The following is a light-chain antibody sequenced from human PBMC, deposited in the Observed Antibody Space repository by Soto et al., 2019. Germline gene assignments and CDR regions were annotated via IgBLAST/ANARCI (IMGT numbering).Light chain of an antibody. CDR3: QQYYDWRT. J-gene: IGKJ1*01. CDR2: DAS. Sequence: EIVMTQSPATLSVSPGERATLSCRASQGVSNNLAWYQQKPGQVPRLLIYDASTRATGVPARFSGSASGTEFTLTISSLQSEDFAVYYCQQYYDWRTFGQGTRVEVK. CDR1: QGVSNN. V-gene: IGKV3-15*01.